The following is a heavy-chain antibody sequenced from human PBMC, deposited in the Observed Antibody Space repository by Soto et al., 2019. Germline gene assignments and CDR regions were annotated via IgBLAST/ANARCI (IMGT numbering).Heavy chain of an antibody. CDR3: ARQGTDTVTTLPYCYYYYCMDV. J-gene: IGHJ6*02. CDR1: GYSFTSYW. Sequence: GESLKISCKGSGYSFTSYWIGWVRQMPGKGLEWMGIIYPGDSDTRYSPSFQGQVTISADKSISTAYLQWSSLKASDTAMYYCARQGTDTVTTLPYCYYYYCMDVWCQATTVTGFS. D-gene: IGHD4-4*01. CDR2: IYPGDSDT. V-gene: IGHV5-51*01.